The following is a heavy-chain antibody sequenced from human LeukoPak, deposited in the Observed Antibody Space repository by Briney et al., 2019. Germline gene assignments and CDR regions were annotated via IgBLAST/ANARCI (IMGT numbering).Heavy chain of an antibody. CDR1: GGSISSSRYY. D-gene: IGHD3-22*01. J-gene: IGHJ4*02. CDR2: IYHSGST. V-gene: IGHV4-39*02. CDR3: ARDTRSYDSSGYYHFDY. Sequence: PSETLSLTCTVSGGSISSSRYYWGWVRQPPGKGLEWIGSIYHSGSTYYNPSLKSRVTISVDTSKNQFSLKLSSVTAADTAVYYCARDTRSYDSSGYYHFDYWGQGTLVTVSS.